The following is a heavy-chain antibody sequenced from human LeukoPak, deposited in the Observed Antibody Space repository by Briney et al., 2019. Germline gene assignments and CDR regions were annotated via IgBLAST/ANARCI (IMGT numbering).Heavy chain of an antibody. V-gene: IGHV4-34*01. CDR1: GGSFRGYY. D-gene: IGHD2-15*01. J-gene: IGHJ4*02. Sequence: PSETLSLTCAVYGGSFRGYYWSWIRQPPGKGLEWIGEINHSGSTNYNPSLKSRVTISVDTSKNQFSLKLSSVTAADTAVYYCASSILGYCSGGSCYPHYWGQGTLVTVSS. CDR2: INHSGST. CDR3: ASSILGYCSGGSCYPHY.